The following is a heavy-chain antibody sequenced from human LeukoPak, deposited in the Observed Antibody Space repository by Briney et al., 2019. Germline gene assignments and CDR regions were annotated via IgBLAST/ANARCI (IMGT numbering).Heavy chain of an antibody. Sequence: GGSLRLSCAASGFTFSSYSMNWVRQAPGKGLEWVSSISSSSSYIYYADSVKGRFTISRDNAKNSLYLQMNSLRAEDTAVYYCARNHLPVAGTGGDYWGQGTLVTVSS. CDR1: GFTFSSYS. V-gene: IGHV3-21*01. J-gene: IGHJ4*02. D-gene: IGHD6-19*01. CDR2: ISSSSSYI. CDR3: ARNHLPVAGTGGDY.